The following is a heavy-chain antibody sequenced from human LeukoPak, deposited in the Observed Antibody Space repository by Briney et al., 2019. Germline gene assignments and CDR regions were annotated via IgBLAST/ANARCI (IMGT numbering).Heavy chain of an antibody. CDR1: GFTVSSNY. J-gene: IGHJ3*02. CDR2: IYSGGST. Sequence: GGSLRLSCAASGFTVSSNYMSWVRQAPGKGLEWVSVIYSGGSTYYADSVKGRFTISRDNSKNTLYLQMNSLRAKDTAVYYCARVGLIAIRAFDIWGQGTMVTVSS. CDR3: ARVGLIAIRAFDI. D-gene: IGHD5-12*01. V-gene: IGHV3-66*02.